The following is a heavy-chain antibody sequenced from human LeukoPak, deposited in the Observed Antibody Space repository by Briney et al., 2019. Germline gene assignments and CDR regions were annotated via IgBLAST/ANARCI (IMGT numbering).Heavy chain of an antibody. CDR2: IYSGGST. J-gene: IGHJ4*02. V-gene: IGHV3-66*01. CDR3: AKDQPEAWFDY. Sequence: GGSLRLSCAASGFTVSSNYMSWVRQAPGTGLEWVSVIYSGGSTYYADSVKGRFTISRDNAKNTLYLQMNSLRAEDTAMYYCAKDQPEAWFDYWGQGTLVTVSS. CDR1: GFTVSSNY. D-gene: IGHD1-14*01.